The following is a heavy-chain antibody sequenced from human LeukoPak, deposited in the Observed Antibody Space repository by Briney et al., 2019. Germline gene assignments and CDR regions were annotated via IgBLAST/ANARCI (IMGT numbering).Heavy chain of an antibody. V-gene: IGHV3-48*01. Sequence: TGGSLRLSCAASGFIFSSHGMNWVRQAPGKGLEWVSYILYSRTTIYYADSVKGRFTISRDNARNSLYLQMNSLRAEDTAVYYCARSSGYNYDYWGQGTLVTVSS. CDR3: ARSSGYNYDY. D-gene: IGHD3-22*01. CDR1: GFIFSSHG. CDR2: ILYSRTTI. J-gene: IGHJ4*02.